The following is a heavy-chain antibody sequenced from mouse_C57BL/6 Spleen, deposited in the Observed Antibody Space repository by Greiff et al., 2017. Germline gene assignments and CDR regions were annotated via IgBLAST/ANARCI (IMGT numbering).Heavy chain of an antibody. J-gene: IGHJ2*01. CDR1: GFTFSSYA. D-gene: IGHD4-1*02. CDR2: ISDGGSYT. Sequence: EVMLVESGGGLVKPGGSLKLSCAASGFTFSSYAMSWVRQTPEKRLEWVATISDGGSYTYYPDNVKGRFTISRDKAKNNLYLQMSHLKSEDTAMYYCARATAAYYFDYWGQGTTLTVSA. V-gene: IGHV5-4*03. CDR3: ARATAAYYFDY.